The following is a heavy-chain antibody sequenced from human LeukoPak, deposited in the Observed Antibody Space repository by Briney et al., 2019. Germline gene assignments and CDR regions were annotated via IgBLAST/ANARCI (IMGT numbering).Heavy chain of an antibody. CDR1: GFTVSSNF. CDR2: IYSGGST. J-gene: IGHJ4*02. CDR3: ARGTYGGNFYFDN. V-gene: IGHV3-66*01. Sequence: PGGSLRLSCAASGFTVSSNFMSWVRQAPGKGLEWVSVIYSGGSTYYADSVKGRFTISRDNSKNTLYLQMNSLRVEDTAVYYCARGTYGGNFYFDNWGQGTLVTVSS. D-gene: IGHD4-23*01.